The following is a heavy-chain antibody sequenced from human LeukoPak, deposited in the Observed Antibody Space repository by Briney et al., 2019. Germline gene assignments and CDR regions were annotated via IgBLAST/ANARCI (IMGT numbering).Heavy chain of an antibody. CDR3: ARVRPKSIAARRSFDY. CDR2: IYHSGST. J-gene: IGHJ4*02. D-gene: IGHD6-6*01. CDR1: GDSISSGYY. Sequence: SETLSLTCTVSGDSISSGYYWGWIRQPPGKGLEWIGSIYHSGSTYYNPSLKSRVTISVDTSKNQFSLKLSSVTAADTAVYYCARVRPKSIAARRSFDYWGQGTLVTVSS. V-gene: IGHV4-38-2*02.